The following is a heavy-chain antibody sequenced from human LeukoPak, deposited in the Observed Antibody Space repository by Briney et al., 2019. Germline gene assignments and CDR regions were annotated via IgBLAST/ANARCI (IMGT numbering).Heavy chain of an antibody. J-gene: IGHJ3*02. Sequence: PGGSLRLSCAASGFSFSSYAMHWVRQAPGKGLEWVAVIWYDGSNKYYGDSVKGRFTISRDNSKNTLYLQMNSLRVEDTAVYYCAIPGEQQLVFAFDIWGQGTMVTVSS. V-gene: IGHV3-33*01. CDR1: GFSFSSYA. CDR3: AIPGEQQLVFAFDI. CDR2: IWYDGSNK. D-gene: IGHD6-13*01.